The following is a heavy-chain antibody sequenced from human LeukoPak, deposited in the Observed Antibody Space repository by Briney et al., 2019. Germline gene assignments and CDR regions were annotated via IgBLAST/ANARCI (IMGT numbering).Heavy chain of an antibody. D-gene: IGHD2-21*01. CDR1: GYSFATYW. J-gene: IGHJ5*02. CDR2: IYPADSNT. Sequence: GESLKISCTGSGYSFATYWIAWVRQMPGKGLEWMGIIYPADSNTRYSPSFKGQVTISADKSNNTAYLQWSSLKALDTAMYFCARLYSILSPFDPWGQGTLVTVSS. CDR3: ARLYSILSPFDP. V-gene: IGHV5-51*01.